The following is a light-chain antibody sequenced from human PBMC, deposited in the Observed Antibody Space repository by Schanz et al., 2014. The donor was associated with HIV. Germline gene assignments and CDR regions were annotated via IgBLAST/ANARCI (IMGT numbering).Light chain of an antibody. J-gene: IGKJ1*01. CDR3: QQYASSTPGT. Sequence: EIVLTQSPGTLSLSPGERATLSCRASQSVSRSFLAWYQQTPGQAPRLLIYGASSRATGIPDRFSGSGSGTDFTLTISSLEPEDIAVYYCQQYASSTPGTFGQGTKVEIK. V-gene: IGKV3-20*01. CDR1: QSVSRSF. CDR2: GAS.